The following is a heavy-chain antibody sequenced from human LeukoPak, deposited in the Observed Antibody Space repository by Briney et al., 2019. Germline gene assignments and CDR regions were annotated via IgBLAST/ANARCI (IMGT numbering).Heavy chain of an antibody. D-gene: IGHD1-26*01. CDR2: IGSSGAYI. J-gene: IGHJ5*02. V-gene: IGHV3-21*06. Sequence: GGSLRLSCAASGFTFSDYTMNWVRQAPRKGLEWVSSIGSSGAYIYYADSVKGRSTISRDNAKNSLYLQMNSLRGEDTAVYYCARGGRRSWGQGTLVTVSS. CDR3: ARGGRRS. CDR1: GFTFSDYT.